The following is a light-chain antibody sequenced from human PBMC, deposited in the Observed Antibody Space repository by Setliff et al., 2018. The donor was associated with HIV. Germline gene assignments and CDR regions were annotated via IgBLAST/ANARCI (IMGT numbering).Light chain of an antibody. CDR2: GVS. V-gene: IGLV2-11*01. CDR3: CSYAGSFVV. CDR1: SSDVGGYNS. J-gene: IGLJ2*01. Sequence: QSALTQPRSVSGSPGQSVTISCTGASSDVGGYNSVPWYQQHPGKAPKLLIYGVSKRPSGVPDRFSGSKSGSTASLTISGLQAEDEADYYCCSYAGSFVVFGGGTKVTV.